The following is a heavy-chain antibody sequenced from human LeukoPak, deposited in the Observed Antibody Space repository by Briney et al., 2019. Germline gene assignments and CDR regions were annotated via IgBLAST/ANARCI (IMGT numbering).Heavy chain of an antibody. CDR2: ISYDGSNK. CDR3: AREESGISIFGVVIF. Sequence: PGGSLRLSCAASGFTFSSHAMVWVRQAPGKGLEWVSFISYDGSNKVHADSVMGRFTISRGNSKNAVDLQLNSLRDEDTAVYYCAREESGISIFGVVIFWGQGTLVTVSS. V-gene: IGHV3-30-3*01. J-gene: IGHJ4*02. D-gene: IGHD3-3*01. CDR1: GFTFSSHA.